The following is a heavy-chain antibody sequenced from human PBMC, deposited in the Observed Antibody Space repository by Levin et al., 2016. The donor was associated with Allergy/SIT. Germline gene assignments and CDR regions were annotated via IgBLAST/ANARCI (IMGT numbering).Heavy chain of an antibody. D-gene: IGHD1-1*01. V-gene: IGHV3-9*01. Sequence: LSLTCAVSGFTYTDHAMHWVRQPPGKGLEWVSGISWNSDSIVYADSVRGRFTISRDNAKNSLYLHMNSLTSEDTAVYYCARWSHGGLNWYAMDVWGQGTAVTVSS. CDR1: GFTYTDHA. CDR2: ISWNSDSI. J-gene: IGHJ6*02. CDR3: ARWSHGGLNWYAMDV.